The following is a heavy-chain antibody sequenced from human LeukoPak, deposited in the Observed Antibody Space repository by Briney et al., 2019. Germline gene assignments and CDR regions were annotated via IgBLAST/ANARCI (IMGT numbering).Heavy chain of an antibody. Sequence: ASVKVSCKASGYTFTQNDMHWVRQAPGQGLEWMGIINPYGDSTYAQKFQGRVTMTRDTSTSTVYMALSSPTSDDTGVYFCARGEAGYLEAFDVWGQGTMVTVSS. CDR2: INPYGDS. V-gene: IGHV1-46*03. J-gene: IGHJ3*01. CDR3: ARGEAGYLEAFDV. CDR1: GYTFTQND. D-gene: IGHD3-3*01.